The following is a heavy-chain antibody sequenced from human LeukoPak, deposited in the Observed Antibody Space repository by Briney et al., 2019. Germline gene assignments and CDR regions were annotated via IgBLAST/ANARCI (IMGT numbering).Heavy chain of an antibody. CDR2: SRNKGQGYTT. Sequence: PGGSLRLSCVASGFTSSGHYIDWVRQAPGKGLEWLGRSRNKGQGYTTEYAASVKGRFTISRDDSKTTLYLQMNSLKTEDTAVYYCTTVVVPPAWGQGTLVTVSS. D-gene: IGHD2-2*01. V-gene: IGHV3-72*01. CDR3: TTVVVPPA. J-gene: IGHJ4*02. CDR1: GFTSSGHY.